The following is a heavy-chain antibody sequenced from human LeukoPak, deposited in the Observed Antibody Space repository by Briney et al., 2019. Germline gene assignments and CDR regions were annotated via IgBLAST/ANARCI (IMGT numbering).Heavy chain of an antibody. CDR2: IYPGDSDT. Sequence: GESLKISCNGSGYTFTNYYIAWVRQLPGKGLEWMGIIYPGDSDTRYSPSFQGQVTISADKSISTAYLQWSSLKASDTAMYYCARTTDYYDSSGYDYWGQGTLVTVSS. CDR1: GYTFTNYY. D-gene: IGHD3-22*01. V-gene: IGHV5-51*01. J-gene: IGHJ4*02. CDR3: ARTTDYYDSSGYDY.